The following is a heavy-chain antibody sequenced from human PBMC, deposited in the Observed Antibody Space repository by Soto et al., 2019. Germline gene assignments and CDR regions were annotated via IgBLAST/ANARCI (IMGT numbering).Heavy chain of an antibody. CDR2: IYSGVTT. D-gene: IGHD1-1*01. CDR3: ARGSERAYFDY. CDR1: EFIVSSNY. J-gene: IGHJ4*02. V-gene: IGHV3-53*01. Sequence: PGGSLRLSCVASEFIVSSNYMSWVRQAPGKGLEWVSLIYSGVTTYYADSVKGRFTISRDSSKNTVNLQMNSLRAEDTAVYYCARGSERAYFDYWGQGTLVTVSS.